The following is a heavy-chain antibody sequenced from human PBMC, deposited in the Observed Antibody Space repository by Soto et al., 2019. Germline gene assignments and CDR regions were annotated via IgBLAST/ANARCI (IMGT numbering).Heavy chain of an antibody. CDR3: TSPYFDILTGYYYYYYMDV. Sequence: GGSLRLSCAASGFTFSGSAMHWVRQASGKGLEWVGRIRSKANSYATAYAASVKGRFTISRDDSKNTAYLQINRLKTEDTDVYYYTSPYFDILTGYYYYYYMDVWGKGTAVTVSS. CDR1: GFTFSGSA. J-gene: IGHJ6*03. D-gene: IGHD3-9*01. V-gene: IGHV3-73*01. CDR2: IRSKANSYAT.